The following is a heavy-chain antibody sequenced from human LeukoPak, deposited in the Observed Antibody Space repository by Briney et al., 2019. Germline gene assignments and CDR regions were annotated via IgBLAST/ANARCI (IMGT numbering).Heavy chain of an antibody. Sequence: GESLKISCKGSGCSFTSYWIGWVRQMPGKGLEWMGIIYPGDPDTRYSPSFQGQVTISADKSISTAYLQWSSLKASDTAMYYCARRARYSSGPIDYWGQGTLVTVSS. CDR2: IYPGDPDT. CDR3: ARRARYSSGPIDY. V-gene: IGHV5-51*01. CDR1: GCSFTSYW. D-gene: IGHD6-19*01. J-gene: IGHJ4*02.